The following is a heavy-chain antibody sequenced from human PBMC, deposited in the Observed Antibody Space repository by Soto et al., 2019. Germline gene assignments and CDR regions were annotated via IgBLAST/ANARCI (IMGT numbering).Heavy chain of an antibody. J-gene: IGHJ4*02. Sequence: TSETLSLTCAISGDSVSSNSAAWNWIRQSPSRGLEWLGRTYYRSKWYNDYAVSVKSRITINPDTSKNQFSLQLNSVTPEDTAVYYCARDTIAVAGRGIFDYWGQGTLVTVSS. CDR3: ARDTIAVAGRGIFDY. CDR2: TYYRSKWYN. V-gene: IGHV6-1*01. D-gene: IGHD6-19*01. CDR1: GDSVSSNSAA.